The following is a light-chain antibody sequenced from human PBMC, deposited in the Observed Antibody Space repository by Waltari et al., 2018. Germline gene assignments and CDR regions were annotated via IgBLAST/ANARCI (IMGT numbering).Light chain of an antibody. CDR2: AAS. CDR3: QQYNDWPRT. J-gene: IGKJ1*01. Sequence: EVVMTKSPATLSVSQGESATLSCRASQYVNIHLDWYQQKPGQAPRLLIYAASTRATGVPARFSGSGSGTDFTLTISSLQSEDFAVYYCQQYNDWPRTFGLGTKVEIK. V-gene: IGKV3-15*01. CDR1: QYVNIH.